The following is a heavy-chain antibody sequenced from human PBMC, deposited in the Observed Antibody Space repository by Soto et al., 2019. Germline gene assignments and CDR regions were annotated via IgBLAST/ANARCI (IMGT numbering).Heavy chain of an antibody. CDR3: AHRRGGYNWNDGDFDY. Sequence: QITLKESGPTLVDPTQTLTLTCTFSGFSLTTGGVGVGWIRQPPGKALESLALIYWDDDKRYNPALKSRLTITKDTSRNLVVLAMTNVDPVDTATYYCAHRRGGYNWNDGDFDYWGQGTLVTVSS. V-gene: IGHV2-5*02. CDR2: IYWDDDK. CDR1: GFSLTTGGVG. D-gene: IGHD1-1*01. J-gene: IGHJ4*01.